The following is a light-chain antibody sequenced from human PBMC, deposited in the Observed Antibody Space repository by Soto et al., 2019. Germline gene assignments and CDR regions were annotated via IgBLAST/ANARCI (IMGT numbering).Light chain of an antibody. CDR1: NSNIGAGYD. Sequence: QSVLTQPPSVSGAPGQRVTISCTGSNSNIGAGYDVHWYQQLPGTAPKLLIYGNTIRPSGVPDRFSGSKSGTSASLAITGLQAEDEADYYCQSYDSSLSGSVFGGGTKLTVL. CDR2: GNT. CDR3: QSYDSSLSGSV. J-gene: IGLJ3*02. V-gene: IGLV1-40*01.